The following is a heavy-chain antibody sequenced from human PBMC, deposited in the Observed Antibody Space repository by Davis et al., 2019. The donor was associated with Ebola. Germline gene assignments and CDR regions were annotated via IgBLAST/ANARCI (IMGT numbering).Heavy chain of an antibody. J-gene: IGHJ4*02. D-gene: IGHD2-8*01. CDR3: ARGVLMVYLDY. CDR1: GGSISSGGYS. CDR2: IYHSGST. Sequence: PSEPLSLTCAVSGGSISSGGYSWSWIRQPPGKGLEWIGYIYHSGSTNYNPSLKSRVTISVDTSKNQFSLKLSSVTAADTAVYYCARGVLMVYLDYWGQGTLVTVSS. V-gene: IGHV4-30-2*01.